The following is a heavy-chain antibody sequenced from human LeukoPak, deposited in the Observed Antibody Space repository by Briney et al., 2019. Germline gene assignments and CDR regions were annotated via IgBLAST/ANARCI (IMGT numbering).Heavy chain of an antibody. CDR3: AKLGFGEPIGDY. D-gene: IGHD3-10*01. J-gene: IGHJ4*02. Sequence: GGSLRLSCAASGFTFSSYGMSWARQAPGKGLEWVAFIRYDGSNKYYADSVKGRFTISRDNSKNTLYLQMNSLRAEDTAVYYCAKLGFGEPIGDYWGQGTLVTVSS. V-gene: IGHV3-30*02. CDR2: IRYDGSNK. CDR1: GFTFSSYG.